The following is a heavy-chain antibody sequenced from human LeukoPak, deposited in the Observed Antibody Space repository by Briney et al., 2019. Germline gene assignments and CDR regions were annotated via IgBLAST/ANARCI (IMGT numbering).Heavy chain of an antibody. D-gene: IGHD4-17*01. CDR2: IYYSGST. J-gene: IGHJ4*02. CDR3: ARVTSRPGAYGDHFVY. Sequence: PSETLSLTCTVSGGSISSYYWSWIRQPPGKGLEWIGYIYYSGSTNYSPSLTSRVTISVDTSKNQLSLKLSSVTAADTAVYYCARVTSRPGAYGDHFVYWGQGTLVTVSS. CDR1: GGSISSYY. V-gene: IGHV4-59*01.